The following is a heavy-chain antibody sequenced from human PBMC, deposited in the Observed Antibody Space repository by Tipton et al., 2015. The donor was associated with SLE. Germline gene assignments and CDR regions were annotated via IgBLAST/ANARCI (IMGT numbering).Heavy chain of an antibody. J-gene: IGHJ5*02. V-gene: IGHV4-34*01. Sequence: AGLVKPSETLSLTCAVYGGSFSDHYWRWSWIRQPPGKGLEWIGEIDRRGNTKYNPSLKSRVTISVDTSKNQFSLKLSSVTATDTAVYYCARSRIEGNWFDPWGQGTLVTVSS. CDR2: IDRRGNT. CDR3: ARSRIEGNWFDP. CDR1: GGSFSDHY. D-gene: IGHD2-15*01.